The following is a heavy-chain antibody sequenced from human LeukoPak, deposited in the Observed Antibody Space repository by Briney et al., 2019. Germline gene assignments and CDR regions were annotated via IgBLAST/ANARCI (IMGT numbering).Heavy chain of an antibody. Sequence: ASVKVSCKASGYRFTGYNIDWVRQAPGQRPEWMGRTNAENGDTKYSQKFQGRVTITRDTFASTSYMELSSLRSEDTAVYYCARDQYNVIDSWGQGTLVTVSS. CDR1: GYRFTGYN. J-gene: IGHJ4*02. V-gene: IGHV1-3*01. CDR2: TNAENGDT. CDR3: ARDQYNVIDS. D-gene: IGHD1-14*01.